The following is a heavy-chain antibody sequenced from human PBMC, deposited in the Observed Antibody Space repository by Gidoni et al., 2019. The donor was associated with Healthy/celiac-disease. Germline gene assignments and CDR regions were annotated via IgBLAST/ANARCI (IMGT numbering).Heavy chain of an antibody. D-gene: IGHD3-10*01. CDR1: GFTFSSYG. Sequence: QVQLVESGGGVVQPGRSLRLSCAASGFTFSSYGMHWVRQAPGKGLEWVAVIWYDGSNKYYADSVKGRFTISRDNSKNTLYLQMNSLRAEDTAVYYCARDLGELYGSGVPYYYYGMDVWGQGTTVTVSS. J-gene: IGHJ6*02. CDR3: ARDLGELYGSGVPYYYYGMDV. CDR2: IWYDGSNK. V-gene: IGHV3-33*01.